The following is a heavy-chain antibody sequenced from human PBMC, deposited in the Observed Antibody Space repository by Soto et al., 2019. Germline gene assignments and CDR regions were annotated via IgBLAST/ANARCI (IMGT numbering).Heavy chain of an antibody. CDR2: ISGSGGST. V-gene: IGHV3-23*01. CDR3: AKATRVAVAGTGLDY. J-gene: IGHJ4*02. Sequence: GGSLRLSCAASGFTFSSYAMSWVRQAPGKGLEWVSAISGSGGSTYYADSVKGRFTISRDNSKNTLYLQMNSLRAEDTALYYCAKATRVAVAGTGLDYWGQGTLVTVSS. D-gene: IGHD6-19*01. CDR1: GFTFSSYA.